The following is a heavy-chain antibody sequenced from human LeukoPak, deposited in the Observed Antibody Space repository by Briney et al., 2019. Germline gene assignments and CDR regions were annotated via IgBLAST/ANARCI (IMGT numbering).Heavy chain of an antibody. J-gene: IGHJ5*02. V-gene: IGHV4-31*03. CDR2: IYYSGRT. D-gene: IGHD4-17*01. Sequence: SETLSLTCTVSGGSISSGGYYWSWIRQHLGKGLEWIGYIYYSGRTYYNPSLKSRVTISVDTSKNQFSLKLSSVTAADTAVYYCARVRDGDYGYIGFDPWGQGTLVTVSS. CDR1: GGSISSGGYY. CDR3: ARVRDGDYGYIGFDP.